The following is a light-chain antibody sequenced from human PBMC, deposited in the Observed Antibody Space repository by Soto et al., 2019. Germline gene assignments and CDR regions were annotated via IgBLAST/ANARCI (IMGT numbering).Light chain of an antibody. CDR3: QQTYSFPRT. CDR1: QSILNY. V-gene: IGKV1-39*01. Sequence: DIQMAQSPSSLSASVGDRVTITCRASQSILNYLNWYQQKPGRAPKVLIYIASSLQSGVPSRFSGSGSGTDFTLTISSLQPEDFATYYCQQTYSFPRTFGQGTSVEIK. CDR2: IAS. J-gene: IGKJ1*01.